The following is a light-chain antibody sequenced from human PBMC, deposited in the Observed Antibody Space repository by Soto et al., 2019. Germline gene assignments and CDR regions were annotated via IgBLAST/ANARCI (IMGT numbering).Light chain of an antibody. J-gene: IGKJ4*01. V-gene: IGKV3-11*01. CDR3: QQRSNWPLT. Sequence: EIVLTQSPATLSLSPGETATLYCSVSQNVRSYLAWYQQKPGRAPRLLIFDTSSRATGIPARFSGSGSGTDFTLTISSLEPEDSAVYYCQQRSNWPLTFGGGTKVEIK. CDR1: QNVRSY. CDR2: DTS.